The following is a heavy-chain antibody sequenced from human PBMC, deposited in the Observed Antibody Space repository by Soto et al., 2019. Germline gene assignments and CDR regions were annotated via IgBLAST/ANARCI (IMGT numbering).Heavy chain of an antibody. CDR1: GYSFTSYW. D-gene: IGHD3-10*01. Sequence: GESLKISCKGSGYSFTSYWISWVRQMPGKGLEWMGRIDPSDSYTNYSPSFQGHVTISADKSISTAYLQWSSLKASDTAMYYCARLYYYGSGSYPSFDYWGQGTLVTVSS. CDR2: IDPSDSYT. CDR3: ARLYYYGSGSYPSFDY. V-gene: IGHV5-10-1*01. J-gene: IGHJ4*02.